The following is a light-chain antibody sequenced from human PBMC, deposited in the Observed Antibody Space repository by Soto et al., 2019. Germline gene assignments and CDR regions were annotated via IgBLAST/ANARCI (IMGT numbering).Light chain of an antibody. Sequence: QSVLTQSPSASASLGASVKLTCTLSSGHSSYTIAWHQQQPEKGPRYLMKLNSDGSHSKGDGIPDRFSGSSSGAERYLTISSRQSEDEADYYCQTWGTGIRVFGGGTKL. V-gene: IGLV4-69*01. CDR3: QTWGTGIRV. CDR1: SGHSSYT. J-gene: IGLJ3*02. CDR2: LNSDGSH.